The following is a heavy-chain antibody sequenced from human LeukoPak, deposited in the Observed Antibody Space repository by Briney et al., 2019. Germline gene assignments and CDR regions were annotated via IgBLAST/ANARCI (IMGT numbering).Heavy chain of an antibody. J-gene: IGHJ5*02. V-gene: IGHV3-66*01. CDR2: IYSGGST. D-gene: IGHD6-13*01. Sequence: GGSLRLSCAASGSTVSSNYMSWVRQAPGKGLEWVSVIYSGGSTYYADSVKGRFTISRDNSKNTLYLQMNSLRAEDTAVYYCARVSSSWYWFDPWGQGTLVTVSS. CDR1: GSTVSSNY. CDR3: ARVSSSWYWFDP.